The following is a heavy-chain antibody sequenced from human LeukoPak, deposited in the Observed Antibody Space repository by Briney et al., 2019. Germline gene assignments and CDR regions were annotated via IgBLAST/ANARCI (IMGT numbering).Heavy chain of an antibody. CDR1: GYTFTSYG. CDR3: VRDQGRLTMVRGVDY. J-gene: IGHJ4*02. Sequence: ASVKVSCKASGYTFTSYGISWVRQAPGQGLEWMGWISAYNGNTNYAQKLQGRVTMTTDTSTSTAYMELRSLRSDDTAVYYCVRDQGRLTMVRGVDYWGQGTLVTVSS. CDR2: ISAYNGNT. V-gene: IGHV1-18*01. D-gene: IGHD3-10*01.